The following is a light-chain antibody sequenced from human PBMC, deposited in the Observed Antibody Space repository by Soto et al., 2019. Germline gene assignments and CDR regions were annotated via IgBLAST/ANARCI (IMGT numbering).Light chain of an antibody. V-gene: IGKV3-20*01. CDR1: QSVSSSY. CDR2: GAS. J-gene: IGKJ1*01. Sequence: EIVLTQSPGTLSLSPGERATLSCRASQSVSSSYLAWYQQKPGQAPRLXIYGASFRATGIPDSFSGSGSGTDFTLTISRLEPEDFAVYYCQQYGSSPRTFGQGTKVDIK. CDR3: QQYGSSPRT.